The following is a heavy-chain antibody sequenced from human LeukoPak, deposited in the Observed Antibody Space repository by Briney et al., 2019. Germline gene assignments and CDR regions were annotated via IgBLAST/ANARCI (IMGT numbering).Heavy chain of an antibody. CDR1: GFTFRNYA. D-gene: IGHD3-10*01. CDR2: IKQDGSEK. Sequence: PGGSLRLSCAASGFTFRNYAMSWVRQAPGKGLEWVANIKQDGSEKYYVDSVKGRFTISRDNAKNSLYLQMNSLRAEDTAVYYCAIGSMVRGVKGFDYWGQGTLVTVSS. V-gene: IGHV3-7*01. J-gene: IGHJ4*02. CDR3: AIGSMVRGVKGFDY.